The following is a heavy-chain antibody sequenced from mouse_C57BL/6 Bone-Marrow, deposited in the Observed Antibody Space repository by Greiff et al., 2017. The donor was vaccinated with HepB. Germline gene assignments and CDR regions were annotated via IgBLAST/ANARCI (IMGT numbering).Heavy chain of an antibody. J-gene: IGHJ3*01. CDR2: ISDGGSYT. CDR1: GFTFSSYA. V-gene: IGHV5-4*03. CDR3: ARIYYGNYGGAY. Sequence: EVMLVESGGGLVKPGGSLKLSCAASGFTFSSYAMSWVRQTPEKRLEWVATISDGGSYTYYPDNVKGRFTISRDNAKNNLYLQMSRLKSEDTAMYYCARIYYGNYGGAYWGQGTLVTVSA. D-gene: IGHD2-1*01.